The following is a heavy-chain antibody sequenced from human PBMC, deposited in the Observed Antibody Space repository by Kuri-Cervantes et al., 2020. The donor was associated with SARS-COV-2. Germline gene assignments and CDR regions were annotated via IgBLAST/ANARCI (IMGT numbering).Heavy chain of an antibody. D-gene: IGHD1-14*01. V-gene: IGHV1-46*01. J-gene: IGHJ6*02. Sequence: APVKVSCKASGYTFTSYYMHWVRQAPGQGLEWMGIINPSGGSTSYAQRFQGRVTMTRDTSTSTVYMELSSLRSEDTAVYYCAREGRNIDYYYGMDVWGQGTTVTVSS. CDR3: AREGRNIDYYYGMDV. CDR2: INPSGGST. CDR1: GYTFTSYY.